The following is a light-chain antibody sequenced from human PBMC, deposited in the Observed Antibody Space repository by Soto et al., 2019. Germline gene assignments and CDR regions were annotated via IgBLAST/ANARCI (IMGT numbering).Light chain of an antibody. CDR2: GAS. Sequence: EIVMTQSPATLSVSPGERATLSCRASQSVSSNLAWYQQKPGQAPRLLIYGASTRATGIPARFSGSGSGTEFTLTISSLQSEDFAVYYCQQYNNWPPGDTVGQGTKLEIK. CDR1: QSVSSN. J-gene: IGKJ2*01. CDR3: QQYNNWPPGDT. V-gene: IGKV3-15*01.